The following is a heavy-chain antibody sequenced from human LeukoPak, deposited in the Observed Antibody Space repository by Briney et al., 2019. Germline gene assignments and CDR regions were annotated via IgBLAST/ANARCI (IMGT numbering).Heavy chain of an antibody. CDR2: INHSGST. CDR1: GGSFSGYY. Sequence: PSETLSLTCAVYGGSFSGYYWSWIRQPPGKGLEWIGEINHSGSTNYNPSLKSRVTISVDTSKNQFSLKLSSVTAADTAVYYCARDFGYCSSTSCRPNWFDPWGQGTLVTVSS. J-gene: IGHJ5*02. CDR3: ARDFGYCSSTSCRPNWFDP. D-gene: IGHD2-2*01. V-gene: IGHV4-34*01.